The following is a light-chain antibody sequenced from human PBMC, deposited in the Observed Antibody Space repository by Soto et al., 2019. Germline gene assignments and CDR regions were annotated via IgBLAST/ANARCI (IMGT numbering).Light chain of an antibody. CDR3: QQYGSSPPIT. V-gene: IGKV3-20*01. Sequence: EIVLTQSPGTLSLSPGERATLSCRASQSVSSTSLAWYQQKPGQAPRVLIYGASSRSTGIPDRFSGSGSGTDFTLTINRLEPEDFVVYYCQQYGSSPPITFGQGTRLEIK. CDR2: GAS. CDR1: QSVSSTS. J-gene: IGKJ5*01.